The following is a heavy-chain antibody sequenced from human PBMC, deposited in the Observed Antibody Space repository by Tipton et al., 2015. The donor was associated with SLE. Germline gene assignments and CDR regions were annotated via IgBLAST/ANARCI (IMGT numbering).Heavy chain of an antibody. CDR1: GGSISTYY. V-gene: IGHV4-59*08. Sequence: LRLSCTVSGGSISTYYWSWIRQPPKQGLEWIGSIYYSGSTYYNPSLKSRVTISVDTSKNQFSLKLSSVTAADTAVYYCARQDSSGPDYWGQGTLVTVSS. CDR3: ARQDSSGPDY. CDR2: IYYSGST. D-gene: IGHD6-19*01. J-gene: IGHJ4*02.